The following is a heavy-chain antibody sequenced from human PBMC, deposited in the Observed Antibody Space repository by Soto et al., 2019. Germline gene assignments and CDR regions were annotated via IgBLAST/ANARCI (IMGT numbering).Heavy chain of an antibody. Sequence: SGPTLVNPTQTLTLTCIFSGFSLRTSGVGVGWIRQPPGKALEWLGFIYWNDDKRYSPSLKSRLTITKDTSKNKVVLTMTNMDPVDTATYYCAKSGSSGGYGWFDPWGQGTLGTVSS. D-gene: IGHD6-19*01. CDR1: GFSLRTSGVG. J-gene: IGHJ5*02. CDR3: AKSGSSGGYGWFDP. V-gene: IGHV2-5*01. CDR2: IYWNDDK.